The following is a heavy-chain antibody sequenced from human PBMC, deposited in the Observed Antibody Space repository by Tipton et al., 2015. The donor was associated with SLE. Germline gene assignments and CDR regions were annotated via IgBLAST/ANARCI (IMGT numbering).Heavy chain of an antibody. CDR2: ISYDGRNK. D-gene: IGHD6-13*01. CDR3: ARAGLDKKYRSYWYEVYYYVMDV. CDR1: GFTFSRYA. V-gene: IGHV3-30*04. Sequence: SLRLSCAASGFTFSRYAMHWVRQAPGKGLEWVAIISYDGRNKYYADSVKGRFTISRDNSKNTLYLQMNSLRAEDTAFYYCARAGLDKKYRSYWYEVYYYVMDVWGQGTTVTVSS. J-gene: IGHJ6*02.